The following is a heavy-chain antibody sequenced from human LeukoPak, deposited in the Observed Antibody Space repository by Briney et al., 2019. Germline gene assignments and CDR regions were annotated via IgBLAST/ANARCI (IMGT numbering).Heavy chain of an antibody. V-gene: IGHV4-34*01. Sequence: SETLSLTCAVYGGSFSGYYWSWIRQPPGKGLEWIGEINHSGSTNYNPSLKSRVTISVDTSKNQFSLKLSSVTAADTAVYYCARQSRWELQDFDYWGQGTLVTVSS. CDR2: INHSGST. D-gene: IGHD1-26*01. CDR3: ARQSRWELQDFDY. J-gene: IGHJ4*02. CDR1: GGSFSGYY.